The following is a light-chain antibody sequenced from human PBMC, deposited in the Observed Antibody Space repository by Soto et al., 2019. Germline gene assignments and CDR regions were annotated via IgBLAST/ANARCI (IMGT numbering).Light chain of an antibody. CDR3: QQYGRSPLT. V-gene: IGKV3-20*01. CDR1: QSVSNSY. CDR2: DAS. Sequence: EIVLTQSPGTLSLSPGERVTLSCRASQSVSNSYLAWYQQKPGQAPRLLIYDASSRATGIPDRFSGSGSGTDFTLTITRLEPEDFAVYYCQQYGRSPLTFGPGTKVDIE. J-gene: IGKJ3*01.